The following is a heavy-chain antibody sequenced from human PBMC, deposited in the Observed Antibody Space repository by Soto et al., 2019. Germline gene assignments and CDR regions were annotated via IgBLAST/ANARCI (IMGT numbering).Heavy chain of an antibody. D-gene: IGHD3-3*01. CDR3: ARGLITIFGVVMDV. Sequence: GASVKVSCKASGYTFTSYDINWVRQATGQGLEWMGWMNPNSGNTGYAQKFQGRVTMTRNTSISTAYMELSSLRSEDTAVYYCARGLITIFGVVMDVWGKGTTVTVS. V-gene: IGHV1-8*01. J-gene: IGHJ6*03. CDR1: GYTFTSYD. CDR2: MNPNSGNT.